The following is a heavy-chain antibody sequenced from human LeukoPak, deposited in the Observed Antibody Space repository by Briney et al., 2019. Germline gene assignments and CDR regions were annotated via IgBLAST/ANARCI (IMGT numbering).Heavy chain of an antibody. CDR3: ARHLPRTPGMFRGVIIGGNWFDP. Sequence: PSETLSLTCTVSGGSISSSSYYWGWIRQPPGKGLEWIGEINHSGSTNYNPSLKSRVTISVDTSKNQFSLKLSSVTAADTAVYYCARHLPRTPGMFRGVIIGGNWFDPWGQGTLVTVSS. CDR2: INHSGST. CDR1: GGSISSSSYY. J-gene: IGHJ5*02. V-gene: IGHV4-39*01. D-gene: IGHD3-10*01.